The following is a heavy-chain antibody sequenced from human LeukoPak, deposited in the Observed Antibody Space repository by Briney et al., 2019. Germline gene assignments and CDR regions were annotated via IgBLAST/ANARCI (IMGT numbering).Heavy chain of an antibody. Sequence: PGGSLRLSCVASGFSFSSYTMNWVRQAPGKGLEWVSFITSSGNTMYYADSVKGRFTISRDNAKNSLYLQMNSLGADDTAVYYCARLRSKYWFDPWGQGALVTVSS. CDR2: ITSSGNTM. V-gene: IGHV3-48*04. J-gene: IGHJ5*02. D-gene: IGHD4-11*01. CDR1: GFSFSSYT. CDR3: ARLRSKYWFDP.